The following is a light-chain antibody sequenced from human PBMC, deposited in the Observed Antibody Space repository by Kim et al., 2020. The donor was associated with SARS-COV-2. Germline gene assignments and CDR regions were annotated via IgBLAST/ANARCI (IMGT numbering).Light chain of an antibody. CDR2: QDS. CDR3: QAWDSGTDV. J-gene: IGLJ1*01. Sequence: SYELTQPPSVSVSPGQTASITCSGDKLGDTYACWYQQKPGQSPVLVIYQDSKRPSGIPERFSGSNSGNRATLTISGTQAMDEADYYCQAWDSGTDVFGTG. V-gene: IGLV3-1*01. CDR1: KLGDTY.